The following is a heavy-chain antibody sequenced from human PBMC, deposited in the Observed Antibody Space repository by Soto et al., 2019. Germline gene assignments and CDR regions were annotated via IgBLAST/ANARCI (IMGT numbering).Heavy chain of an antibody. CDR1: GDSINNADYY. D-gene: IGHD3-10*01. J-gene: IGHJ3*02. CDR2: IYYSGTT. V-gene: IGHV4-31*03. CDR3: ARVRGHAFDI. Sequence: QVQLQESGPGLVKPSQTLSLNCSVSGDSINNADYYWSWIRQHAGQGLEWIGYIYYSGTTYYNPSLKRRVTISMDTSKNQFSLEMRSVTAADTAVYYCARVRGHAFDIRGQGTMVTVSS.